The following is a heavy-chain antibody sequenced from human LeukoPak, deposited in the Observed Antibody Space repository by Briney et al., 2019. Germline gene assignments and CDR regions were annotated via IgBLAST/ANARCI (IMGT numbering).Heavy chain of an antibody. D-gene: IGHD3-9*01. Sequence: ASVKVSCKASGYTFTGYYMHWVRQAPGQGLEWMGWINPNSGGTNYAQKFQGRVTMTRDTSISTAYMELSRLRSDDTAVYYCACNDILTLGDYYHYHMDVWGKGTTVTVSS. CDR1: GYTFTGYY. CDR2: INPNSGGT. CDR3: ACNDILTLGDYYHYHMDV. V-gene: IGHV1-2*02. J-gene: IGHJ6*03.